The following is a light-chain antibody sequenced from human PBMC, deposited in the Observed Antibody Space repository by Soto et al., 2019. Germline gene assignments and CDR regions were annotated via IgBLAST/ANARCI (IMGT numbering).Light chain of an antibody. Sequence: QSALTQPASVSGSPGQSISISCTGTSSDIGGYNYVSWYQQHAGKAPKLIIYDVSSRPSGASYRFSGSKSDNTASLTVSGLQGEDEADYYCSSYRTGTIVVFGGGTKVTVL. CDR3: SSYRTGTIVV. CDR2: DVS. V-gene: IGLV2-14*03. J-gene: IGLJ2*01. CDR1: SSDIGGYNY.